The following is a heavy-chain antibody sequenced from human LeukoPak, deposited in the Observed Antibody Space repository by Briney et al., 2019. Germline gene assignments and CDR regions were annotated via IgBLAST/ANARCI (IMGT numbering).Heavy chain of an antibody. CDR2: IYSGGST. CDR1: GFTVSINY. J-gene: IGHJ4*02. V-gene: IGHV3-66*01. CDR3: ARVVSPEPYYYAVYYFDY. D-gene: IGHD3-10*01. Sequence: GGSLRLSCAASGFTVSINYMSWVRQAPGKGLEWVSVIYSGGSTYYADSVKGRFTISRDNSKNTLYLQMNSLRAEDTAVYYCARVVSPEPYYYAVYYFDYWGQGTLVTVSS.